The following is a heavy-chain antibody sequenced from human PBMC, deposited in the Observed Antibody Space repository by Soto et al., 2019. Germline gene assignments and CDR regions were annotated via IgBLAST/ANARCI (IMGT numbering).Heavy chain of an antibody. J-gene: IGHJ5*02. CDR1: NGSININSFY. D-gene: IGHD1-7*01. CDR2: VYYSGDT. Sequence: QLRLQESGPGLVKSSETLSLTCTVSNGSININSFYWGWIRQPPGKGLEWIGSVYYSGDTYVNPSLKSRVTISVDTSKNQFSLRLSSVTAADTAVYYCARPRGNFISFNWFDPWGQGTLVTVSS. CDR3: ARPRGNFISFNWFDP. V-gene: IGHV4-39*01.